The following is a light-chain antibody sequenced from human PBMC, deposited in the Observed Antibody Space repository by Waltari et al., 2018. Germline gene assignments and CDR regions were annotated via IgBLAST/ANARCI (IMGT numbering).Light chain of an antibody. CDR2: AAS. Sequence: DIQLTQSPSFLSASVGDRVTISCRAGQDISNYLAWYQQKPGKAPKLLIYAASTLQSGVPSRFSGSGSGTKFTLTISSLQPEDFATYYCQQLKSYPLTFGGGTKVEIK. CDR3: QQLKSYPLT. J-gene: IGKJ4*01. V-gene: IGKV1-9*01. CDR1: QDISNY.